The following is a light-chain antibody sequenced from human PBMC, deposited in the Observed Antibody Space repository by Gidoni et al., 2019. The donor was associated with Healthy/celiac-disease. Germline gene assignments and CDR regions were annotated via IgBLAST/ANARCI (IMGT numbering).Light chain of an antibody. Sequence: SYDLTQPPSVSVSPGQTASITCSGDKLGDKYPSWYQQKPGQSPVLVIYQDNKRPSEFPERFSGSTSGNTATLTISGTQAMYEADYYCQAWDSTTVVFGGGTKLTVL. CDR1: KLGDKY. CDR2: QDN. V-gene: IGLV3-1*01. CDR3: QAWDSTTVV. J-gene: IGLJ3*02.